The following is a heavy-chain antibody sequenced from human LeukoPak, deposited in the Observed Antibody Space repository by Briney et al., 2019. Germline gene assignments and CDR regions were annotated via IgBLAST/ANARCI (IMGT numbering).Heavy chain of an antibody. J-gene: IGHJ4*02. Sequence: PGESLRPSCAASGFTFSIYAMSWVRQAPGKGLEWVSSISGSGTNTYYADSVKGRFTISRDTSRNTLYLQMSSLRAEDTAIYYCAKTYCSTTRCLSWGNDYWGQGTLVTVSS. D-gene: IGHD2-2*01. V-gene: IGHV3-23*01. CDR1: GFTFSIYA. CDR3: AKTYCSTTRCLSWGNDY. CDR2: ISGSGTNT.